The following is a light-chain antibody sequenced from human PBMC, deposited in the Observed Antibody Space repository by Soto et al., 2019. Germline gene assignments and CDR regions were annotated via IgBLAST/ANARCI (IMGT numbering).Light chain of an antibody. CDR3: QQYENLPT. CDR1: QNINNY. CDR2: DAS. Sequence: DIQMTQSPSSLSASVGGRVTITCQASQNINNYLNWYQQKPGRAPKLLIYDASNLEAGVPSRFRGSGSGTDFTFTSSRLQPEDLATYYCQQYENLPTFGQGTRLEIK. V-gene: IGKV1-33*01. J-gene: IGKJ5*01.